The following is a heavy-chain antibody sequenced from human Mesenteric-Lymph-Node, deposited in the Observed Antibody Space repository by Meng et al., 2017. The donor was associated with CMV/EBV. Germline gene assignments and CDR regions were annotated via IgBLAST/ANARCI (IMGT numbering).Heavy chain of an antibody. Sequence: GESLKISCAASGFTFSNFAMSWVRQAPGKGLEWVSIIYSGASSTYYTDSVKGRFTISRDDSKNTLFLQMDSLRAEDTSIYHCAKGVYGDFPHGMDVWGQGTTVTVSS. CDR1: GFTFSNFA. D-gene: IGHD4-17*01. CDR2: IYSGASST. V-gene: IGHV3-23*03. J-gene: IGHJ6*02. CDR3: AKGVYGDFPHGMDV.